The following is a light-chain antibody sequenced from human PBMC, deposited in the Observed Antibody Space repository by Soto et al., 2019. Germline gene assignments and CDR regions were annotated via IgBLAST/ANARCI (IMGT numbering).Light chain of an antibody. V-gene: IGKV1-39*01. CDR3: QKANSFPLT. Sequence: DIQMTQSPSSLSASVGERVTITCRASQTISSYLNWYQQKPGKAPKLLIYAASSLQSGVPSRFSGSGSGTDFTLTISSLQPEDFATYYCQKANSFPLTFGGGTKVDIK. J-gene: IGKJ4*01. CDR1: QTISSY. CDR2: AAS.